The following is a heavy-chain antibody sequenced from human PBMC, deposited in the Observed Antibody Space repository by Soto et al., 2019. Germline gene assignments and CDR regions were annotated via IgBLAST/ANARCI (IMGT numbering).Heavy chain of an antibody. CDR1: GFAFNIYA. V-gene: IGHV3-23*01. J-gene: IGHJ4*02. CDR2: ISGSADST. CDR3: AKDRNHYGSGSYFAY. Sequence: EVQLLESGGGLVQPGGSLRVSCAASGFAFNIYAMSWVRQAPGKGLEWVSVISGSADSTNYADSVKGRFTISRDNSKNTVYLQMNNLRVEDTAVYYCAKDRNHYGSGSYFAYWGQGTLVTVSS. D-gene: IGHD3-10*01.